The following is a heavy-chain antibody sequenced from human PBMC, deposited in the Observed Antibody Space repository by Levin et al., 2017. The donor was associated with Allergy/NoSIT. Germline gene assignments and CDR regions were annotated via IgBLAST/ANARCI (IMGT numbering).Heavy chain of an antibody. CDR2: ISGSGGST. D-gene: IGHD5-12*01. CDR1: GFTFSSYA. CDR3: ARPKSGYDGYYFDY. V-gene: IGHV3-23*01. J-gene: IGHJ4*02. Sequence: GGSLRLSCAASGFTFSSYAMSWVRQAPGKGLEWVSAISGSGGSTYYADSVKGRFTISRDNSKNTLYLQMNSLRAEDTAVYYCARPKSGYDGYYFDYWGQGTLVTVSS.